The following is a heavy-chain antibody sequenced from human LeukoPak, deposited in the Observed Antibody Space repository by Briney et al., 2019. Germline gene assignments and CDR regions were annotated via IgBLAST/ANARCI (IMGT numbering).Heavy chain of an antibody. D-gene: IGHD3-10*01. CDR3: AKTKVPNYYGSGSYVDY. CDR1: GFTFSSYA. Sequence: GGSLRLSCAAFGFTFSSYAMTWVRQPPGKGLEWVSAISGGGGSTYYADSVKGRFTISRDNSKNTLYLQMNSLRAEDTAIYYCAKTKVPNYYGSGSYVDYWGQGTLVTVSS. CDR2: ISGGGGST. V-gene: IGHV3-23*01. J-gene: IGHJ4*02.